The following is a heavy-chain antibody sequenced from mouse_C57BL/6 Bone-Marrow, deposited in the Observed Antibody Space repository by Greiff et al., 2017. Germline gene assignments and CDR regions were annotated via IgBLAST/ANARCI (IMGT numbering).Heavy chain of an antibody. D-gene: IGHD1-2*01. Sequence: VKLQESGPGLVQPSQSLSITCTVSGFSLTSYGVHWVRQSPGKGLEWLGVIWRGGSTDYNAAFMSRLSITKDNSKSHVFFKMNSLQADDTAIYDCARRRRGYFDVWGTGTTVTVSS. V-gene: IGHV2-5*01. CDR3: ARRRRGYFDV. CDR2: IWRGGST. J-gene: IGHJ1*03. CDR1: GFSLTSYG.